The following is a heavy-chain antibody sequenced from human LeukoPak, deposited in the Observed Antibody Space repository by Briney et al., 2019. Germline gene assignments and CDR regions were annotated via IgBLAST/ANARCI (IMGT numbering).Heavy chain of an antibody. CDR3: AKGPGSCSSTSCFFRWFDP. D-gene: IGHD2-2*01. V-gene: IGHV3-21*01. CDR1: GFTFSSYS. CDR2: ISSSSSYI. Sequence: GGSLRLSCAASGFTFSSYSMNWVRQAPGKGLEWVSSISSSSSYIYYADSVKGRFTISRDNSKNTLYLQMNSLRAEDTAVYFCAKGPGSCSSTSCFFRWFDPWGQGTLVTVSS. J-gene: IGHJ5*02.